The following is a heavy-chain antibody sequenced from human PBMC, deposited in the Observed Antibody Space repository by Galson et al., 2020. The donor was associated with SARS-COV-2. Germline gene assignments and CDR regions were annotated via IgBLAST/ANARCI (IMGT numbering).Heavy chain of an antibody. D-gene: IGHD4-17*01. CDR2: FDPEDGET. CDR1: GYTLTELS. CDR3: ATESTVTTGYWFDP. V-gene: IGHV1-24*01. J-gene: IGHJ5*02. Sequence: ASVKVSCKVSGYTLTELSMHWVRQAPGKGLEWMGGFDPEDGETIYAQKFQGRVTMTEDTSTDTAYMELSSLRSEDTAVYYCATESTVTTGYWFDPWGQGTLVTVSS.